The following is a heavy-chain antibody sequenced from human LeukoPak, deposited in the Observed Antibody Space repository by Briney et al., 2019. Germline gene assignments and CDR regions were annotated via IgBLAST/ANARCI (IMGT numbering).Heavy chain of an antibody. CDR2: IYHSGST. J-gene: IGHJ4*02. Sequence: KPSETLSLTCAVSGYSISSGYYWGWIRQPPGKGLEWIGSIYHSGSTYYNPSLKSRVTISVDTSKNQFSLKLSSVTAADTAVYYCARAYCGGDCWARGLYYWGQGTLVTVSS. CDR1: GYSISSGYY. CDR3: ARAYCGGDCWARGLYY. D-gene: IGHD2-21*02. V-gene: IGHV4-38-2*01.